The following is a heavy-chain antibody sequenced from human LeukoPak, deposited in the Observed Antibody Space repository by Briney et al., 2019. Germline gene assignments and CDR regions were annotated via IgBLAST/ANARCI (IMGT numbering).Heavy chain of an antibody. D-gene: IGHD1-26*01. CDR1: GNSFTSHY. V-gene: IGHV1-46*01. J-gene: IGHJ5*02. CDR2: INPSGSST. Sequence: GASVKVSCKASGNSFTSHYMHWVRQAPGQGLEWLGLINPSGSSTLYAQKFQGRVTMTRDMSTTTDYMELSSLRSEDTAVYYCARDNSVGDVAWWFDPWGQGTLVTVSS. CDR3: ARDNSVGDVAWWFDP.